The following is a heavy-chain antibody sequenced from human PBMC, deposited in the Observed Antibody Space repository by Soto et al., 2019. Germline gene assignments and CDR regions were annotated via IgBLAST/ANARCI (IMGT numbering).Heavy chain of an antibody. CDR1: GFTFDDYA. CDR2: INWNSGSI. J-gene: IGHJ4*02. CDR3: AAWAEGATEVH. V-gene: IGHV3-9*01. Sequence: GGSLRLSCAASGFTFDDYAMHWVRQVPGKGLEWVSGINWNSGSIGYADSVKGRFAISRDNAKNSLHLQMNSLRAEDTAVYYCAAWAEGATEVHWGQGTLVTVSS. D-gene: IGHD2-15*01.